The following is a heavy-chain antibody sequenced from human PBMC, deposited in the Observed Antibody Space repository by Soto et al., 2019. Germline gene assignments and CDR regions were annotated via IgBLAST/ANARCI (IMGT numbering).Heavy chain of an antibody. CDR3: ARVRDYGLGTNRHFYGMDV. J-gene: IGHJ6*02. CDR1: WVSISGYY. V-gene: IGHV4-4*07. D-gene: IGHD3-10*01. CDR2: LYTMGST. Sequence: QVQLQSAGPGLVKSSETLSLTCTVYWVSISGYYWSWIRQPAVKGLEWIGRLYTMGSTNYNPSLQSRVSMSVDTSKNEFSLKVSSVTAAATAVYFCARVRDYGLGTNRHFYGMDVWGQGTTVTVS.